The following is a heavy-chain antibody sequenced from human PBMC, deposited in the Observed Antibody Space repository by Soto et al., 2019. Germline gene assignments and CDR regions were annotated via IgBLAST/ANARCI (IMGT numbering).Heavy chain of an antibody. D-gene: IGHD3-10*01. Sequence: QVQLQESGPGLVKPSQTLSLTCTVSGGSISSGDYYWSWIRQPPGKGLEWIGYIYYSGSTYYNPYLKSRVTLSVDTFNNQFSLKLISVTAADTAVYYCARDLADTAFGEGIDVWGQGTTVTVSS. CDR2: IYYSGST. CDR3: ARDLADTAFGEGIDV. V-gene: IGHV4-30-4*01. CDR1: GGSISSGDYY. J-gene: IGHJ6*02.